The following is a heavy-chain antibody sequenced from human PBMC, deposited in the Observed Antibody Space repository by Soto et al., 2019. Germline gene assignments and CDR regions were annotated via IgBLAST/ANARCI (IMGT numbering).Heavy chain of an antibody. V-gene: IGHV4-31*03. J-gene: IGHJ4*02. Sequence: QVQLQESGPGLVKPSQTLSLTCTVSGGSISSGGYYWSWIRQHPGKGLEWIGYIHYSGNTYYNPSLKSRVTISVDTSKKQFSLGLSSVTAADTAVYYCATSSVGDSGASCYWGQGTLVTVSS. CDR2: IHYSGNT. CDR3: ATSSVGDSGASCY. D-gene: IGHD2-15*01. CDR1: GGSISSGGYY.